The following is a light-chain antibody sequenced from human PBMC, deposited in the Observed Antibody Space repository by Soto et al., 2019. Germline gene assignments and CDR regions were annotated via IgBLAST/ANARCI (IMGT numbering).Light chain of an antibody. V-gene: IGKV1-16*01. CDR2: AAT. CDR1: QDINTY. Sequence: DIQMTQSPSSLSASVGDRVTIICRASQDINTYLAWFQQKPGKAPKSLIYAATSLQSGVSARFSGSGSCTDFSLTISSLQPEDIATYYWQHYQRYPPSFGGGTKVEIK. CDR3: QHYQRYPPS. J-gene: IGKJ4*01.